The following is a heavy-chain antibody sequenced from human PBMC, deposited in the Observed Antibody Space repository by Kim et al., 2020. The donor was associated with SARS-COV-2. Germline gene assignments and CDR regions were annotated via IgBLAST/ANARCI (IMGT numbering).Heavy chain of an antibody. D-gene: IGHD1-1*01. CDR2: INSGSSYT. CDR1: GFSFSDYY. Sequence: LSLTCAASGFSFSDYYMSWIRQAPGKGLEWVSYINSGSSYTKYADSVKGRFIISRDNAKNSLYLQMNSLRAEDTAVYYCARSLGKYYFDYWGQGTLVTVSS. CDR3: ARSLGKYYFDY. J-gene: IGHJ4*02. V-gene: IGHV3-11*03.